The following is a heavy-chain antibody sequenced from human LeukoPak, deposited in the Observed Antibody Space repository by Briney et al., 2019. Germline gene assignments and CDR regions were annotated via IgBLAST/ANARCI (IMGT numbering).Heavy chain of an antibody. CDR1: GFTFSDYY. J-gene: IGHJ4*02. CDR2: ISSSSYT. Sequence: NPGGSLRLSCAASGFTFSDYYMSWIRQAPGKGLEWVSYISSSSYTNYADSVKGRFTISRDNAKNSLYLQMNSLRAEDTAVYYCARFIVDIVVVVAATPLSPYYFDYWGQGTLVTVSS. CDR3: ARFIVDIVVVVAATPLSPYYFDY. D-gene: IGHD2-15*01. V-gene: IGHV3-11*06.